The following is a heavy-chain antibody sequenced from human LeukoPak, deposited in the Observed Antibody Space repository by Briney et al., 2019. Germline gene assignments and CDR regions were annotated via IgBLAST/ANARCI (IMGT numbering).Heavy chain of an antibody. V-gene: IGHV3-23*01. D-gene: IGHD4-17*01. CDR3: AKILNGDLRY. CDR1: GFTFSNHA. J-gene: IGHJ4*02. Sequence: PGGSLRLSCGASGFTFSNHAMSWVRQAPGKGLEWVSGLSGSGVKKYYAETVKGRFNISRDNSKSTLYLQTNSLRVDDTAVYFCAKILNGDLRYWGQGALVTVSS. CDR2: LSGSGVKK.